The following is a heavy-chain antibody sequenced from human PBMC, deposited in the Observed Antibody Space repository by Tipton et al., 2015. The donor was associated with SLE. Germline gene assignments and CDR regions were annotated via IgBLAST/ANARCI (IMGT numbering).Heavy chain of an antibody. J-gene: IGHJ1*01. CDR2: INHSGST. V-gene: IGHV4-34*01. CDR1: GGSFSSYY. CDR3: ARGSYESSGYYYRATSEYFQH. D-gene: IGHD3-22*01. Sequence: TLSLTCAVYGGSFSSYYWSWIRQPPGKGLEWVGEINHSGSTNYNPSLKSRVTISVDTSKNQFSLKLSSVTAADTAVYYCARGSYESSGYYYRATSEYFQHWVQGTRVTVSS.